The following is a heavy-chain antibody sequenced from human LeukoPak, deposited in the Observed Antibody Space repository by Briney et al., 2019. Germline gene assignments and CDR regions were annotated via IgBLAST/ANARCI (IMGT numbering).Heavy chain of an antibody. V-gene: IGHV3-48*04. CDR2: IGHTGSVT. Sequence: GGSLRLSCTGSGFTFGSYSMNWVRHAPGKGLEWVSYIGHTGSVTDYADSVKGRFTVSRDNAKNSLYLQMNTLRAEDTAVYYCVRDGAVVTSGSYPWRYFQYWGLGTLVTVSS. D-gene: IGHD3-10*01. CDR1: GFTFGSYS. CDR3: VRDGAVVTSGSYPWRYFQY. J-gene: IGHJ1*01.